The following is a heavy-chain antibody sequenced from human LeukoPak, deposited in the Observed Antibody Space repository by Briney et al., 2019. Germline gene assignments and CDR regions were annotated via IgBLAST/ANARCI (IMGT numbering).Heavy chain of an antibody. CDR3: ARPETQYSSGLDGFDI. CDR1: GFTFGSYS. Sequence: GGSLRLSCAASGFTFGSYSMHCLRQAPGKGLVWVSRINSDGSRTTYADSVKGRFTISRDNAKNTLYLQMNSLRTEDTAVYYCARPETQYSSGLDGFDIWGQGTMVTVSS. D-gene: IGHD6-19*01. CDR2: INSDGSRT. J-gene: IGHJ3*02. V-gene: IGHV3-74*01.